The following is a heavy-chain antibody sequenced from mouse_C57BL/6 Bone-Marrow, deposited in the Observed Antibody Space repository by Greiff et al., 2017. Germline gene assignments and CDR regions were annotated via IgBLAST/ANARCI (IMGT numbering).Heavy chain of an antibody. J-gene: IGHJ3*01. CDR3: ARGGCYPFAY. V-gene: IGHV5-6*01. CDR2: ISSGGSYT. CDR1: GFTFSSYG. D-gene: IGHD2-12*01. Sequence: EVKLVESGGDLVKPGGSLKLSCAASGFTFSSYGMSWVRQTPDKRLEWVATISSGGSYTYYPDSVKGRFTISRDNAKNTLYLQMSSLKSEDTAMYYCARGGCYPFAYWGQGTLVTVSA.